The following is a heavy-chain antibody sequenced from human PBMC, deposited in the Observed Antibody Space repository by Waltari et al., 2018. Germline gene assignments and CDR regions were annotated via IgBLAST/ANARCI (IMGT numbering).Heavy chain of an antibody. J-gene: IGHJ6*03. CDR1: GSNYHSFA. CDR3: ARAYSNYDFFQYMDV. CDR2: VSYDGSRQ. D-gene: IGHD4-4*01. Sequence: QVQLVESGGGLVQPGRSLRLSCAASGSNYHSFAMHVVRRAPGKGLEWVAVVSYDGSRQYYADSVKGRFTISRDNFRNTLFLQMNGLTTEDTAVYYCARAYSNYDFFQYMDVWGRGTTVTVSS. V-gene: IGHV3-30*04.